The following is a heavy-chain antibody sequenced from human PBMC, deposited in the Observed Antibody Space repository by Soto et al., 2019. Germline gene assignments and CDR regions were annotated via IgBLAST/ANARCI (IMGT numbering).Heavy chain of an antibody. V-gene: IGHV3-23*01. D-gene: IGHD6-25*01. Sequence: EVQLLESGGGLVQPGRSLRLSCAASGFTFSSYAMSCVRQAPGQGLDWVSAISGSGGTTYYADSVKGRFTISRDNSKNTLSLQMNSLRAEDTAVYYCAKFFVETGGSSGWPWSFHYWGQGTLVTVSS. CDR2: ISGSGGTT. CDR3: AKFFVETGGSSGWPWSFHY. J-gene: IGHJ4*02. CDR1: GFTFSSYA.